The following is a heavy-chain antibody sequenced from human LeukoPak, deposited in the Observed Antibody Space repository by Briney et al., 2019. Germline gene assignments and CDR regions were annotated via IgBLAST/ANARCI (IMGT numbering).Heavy chain of an antibody. CDR1: GYTLTELS. V-gene: IGHV1-24*01. CDR2: FDPEDGET. D-gene: IGHD3-22*01. CDR3: ATFPHFNYYDSRPFDY. Sequence: ASVTVSCKVSGYTLTELSMHWVRQPPGKGLEWMGGFDPEDGETIYAQKFQGRVTMTEDTSTDTAYMELSSLRSEDTAVYYCATFPHFNYYDSRPFDYWGQGTLVTVSS. J-gene: IGHJ4*02.